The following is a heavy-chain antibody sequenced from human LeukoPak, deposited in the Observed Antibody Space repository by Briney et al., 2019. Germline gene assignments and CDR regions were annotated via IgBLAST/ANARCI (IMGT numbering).Heavy chain of an antibody. CDR3: AKQQLVRCFYY. Sequence: PSETLSLTCTVSGGSISSSSHYWGWIRQPPGNGREWIGNIHNGGSTYYNPSLESRVTMSVDTSKNQVSLRLTSVTAADTAVYYCAKQQLVRCFYYWGQGTLVTVSS. CDR1: GGSISSSSHY. D-gene: IGHD6-13*01. V-gene: IGHV4-39*01. CDR2: IHNGGST. J-gene: IGHJ4*02.